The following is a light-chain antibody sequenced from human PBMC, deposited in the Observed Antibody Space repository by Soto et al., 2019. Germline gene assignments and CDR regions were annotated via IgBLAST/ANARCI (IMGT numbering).Light chain of an antibody. CDR1: QSVSSN. Sequence: MTQASTTLYVSPGERATLCCMSSQSVSSNLAWYQQQPGQAPRLLIYAASTMATGIPARFSGSGSGTDFILTTISLQSEDFVAYYCQQYNYWPWTFGQGTKVDIK. J-gene: IGKJ1*01. V-gene: IGKV3-15*01. CDR2: AAS. CDR3: QQYNYWPWT.